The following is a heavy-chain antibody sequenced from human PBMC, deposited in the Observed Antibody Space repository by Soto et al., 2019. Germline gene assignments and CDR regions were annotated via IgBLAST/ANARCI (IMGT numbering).Heavy chain of an antibody. J-gene: IGHJ4*02. D-gene: IGHD2-2*01. Sequence: VGPLRLRWDAAWGTFIGFGVSRVRKAPGKGLEWVANIKQDGSEKYYVDSVKGRFTISRDNAKNSLYLQMNSLRAEDTAVYYCARMARRVVPAATGEDDFDFWGQGTLVTVSS. CDR2: IKQDGSEK. CDR3: ARMARRVVPAATGEDDFDF. CDR1: WGTFIGFG. V-gene: IGHV3-7*03.